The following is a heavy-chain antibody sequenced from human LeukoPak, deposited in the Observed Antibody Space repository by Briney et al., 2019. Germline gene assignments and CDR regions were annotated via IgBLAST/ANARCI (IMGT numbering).Heavy chain of an antibody. CDR1: GFTFSDYY. J-gene: IGHJ5*02. Sequence: GGSLRLSCAASGFTFSDYYMSWIRQAPGKGLEWVSYISSSGSTIYYADSVEGRFTISRDNDGNSLYLQMDSLEDGDTAIYYWARGGNWFDPWGQGTLVTVSS. V-gene: IGHV3-11*04. D-gene: IGHD3-16*01. CDR2: ISSSGSTI. CDR3: ARGGNWFDP.